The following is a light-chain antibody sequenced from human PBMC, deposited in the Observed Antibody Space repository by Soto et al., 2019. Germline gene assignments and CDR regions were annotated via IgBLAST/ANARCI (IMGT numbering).Light chain of an antibody. J-gene: IGLJ1*01. CDR3: AAWDDRMNGYG. CDR2: GND. CDR1: TSNIGNNP. Sequence: QSVLTQPPSASATPGQRVTISCSGGTSNIGNNPVNWYQQLPGAAPKVVSYGNDQRPSGVSDRFSGSKSATSASLAITGLQSEDEAEYYCAAWDDRMNGYGFGSGTKLTVL. V-gene: IGLV1-44*01.